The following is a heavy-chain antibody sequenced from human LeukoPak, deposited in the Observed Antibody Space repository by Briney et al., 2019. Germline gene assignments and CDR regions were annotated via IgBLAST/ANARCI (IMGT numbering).Heavy chain of an antibody. V-gene: IGHV3-53*01. Sequence: GGSLRLSCAASGFTVSSNYMSWVRQAPGKGLEWVSVIYSGGSTYYADSVKGRFTISRDNSKNKLYLQMNSLRAEDTAVYYCAREQGSSSSYYFDYWGQGTLVTVSS. CDR3: AREQGSSSSYYFDY. CDR1: GFTVSSNY. CDR2: IYSGGST. D-gene: IGHD6-6*01. J-gene: IGHJ4*02.